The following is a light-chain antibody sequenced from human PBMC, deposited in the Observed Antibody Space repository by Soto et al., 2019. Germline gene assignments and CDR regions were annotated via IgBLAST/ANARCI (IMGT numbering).Light chain of an antibody. J-gene: IGLJ1*01. V-gene: IGLV2-23*02. CDR3: CSYAGSSTYV. CDR2: EVS. CDR1: SSDVGSYNF. Sequence: QSVLTQPASVSGSPGQSITISCTGTSSDVGSYNFVSWYQQHPGKAPKLTISEVSKRPSGVSDRFSGSKSANTASLTISRLQGDDEADYYCCSYAGSSTYVFGAVTKVTVL.